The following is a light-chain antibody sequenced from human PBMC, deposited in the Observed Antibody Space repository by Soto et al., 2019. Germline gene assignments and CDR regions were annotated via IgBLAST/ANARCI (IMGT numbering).Light chain of an antibody. J-gene: IGLJ7*01. CDR3: AAWDDTLRGHWV. Sequence: QSVLTQTPSASGAPGQRVTISCSGSSSNIGRNFVQWYQHLPGTAPKLLIFSNDRRPSGVPARFSGSKSGTSASLAITGLQSEDEAEYYCAAWDDTLRGHWVFGGGTQLTVL. CDR2: SND. V-gene: IGLV1-47*02. CDR1: SSNIGRNF.